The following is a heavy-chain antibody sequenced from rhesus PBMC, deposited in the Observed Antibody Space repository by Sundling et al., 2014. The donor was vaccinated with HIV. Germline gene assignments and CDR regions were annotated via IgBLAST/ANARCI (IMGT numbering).Heavy chain of an antibody. CDR1: GFTFDDYA. CDR3: TRDGYSSGWSHFDS. D-gene: IGHD6-31*01. V-gene: IGHV3-134*01. J-gene: IGHJ4*01. CDR2: ISWNSGTI. Sequence: EVQLVESGGGLVQPGGSLRLSCAASGFTFDDYAMSWVRQAPGKGLEWVSRISWNSGTIFYADSVKGRFTISRDNAKNSLFLQMDRLRAEDTAVYYCTRDGYSSGWSHFDSWGQGVLVTVSS.